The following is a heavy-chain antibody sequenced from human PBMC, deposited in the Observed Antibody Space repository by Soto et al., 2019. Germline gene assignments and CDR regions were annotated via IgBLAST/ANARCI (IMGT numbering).Heavy chain of an antibody. CDR2: INSDGISI. CDR3: AREVSHGYVLRGMGV. CDR1: EFTITSYC. V-gene: IGHV3-74*01. D-gene: IGHD5-18*01. J-gene: IGHJ6*02. Sequence: EVQLVESGGGLVQPGGSVRLSCAASEFTITSYCMHWVRQAPGKGLVWVSRINSDGISISYADAVEGRFTISRDTAKTTLYLERNSLRVEDTAVYYCAREVSHGYVLRGMGVWGQGTKVTVFS.